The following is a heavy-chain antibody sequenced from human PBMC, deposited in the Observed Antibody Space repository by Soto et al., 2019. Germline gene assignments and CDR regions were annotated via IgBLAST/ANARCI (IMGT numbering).Heavy chain of an antibody. J-gene: IGHJ3*02. Sequence: SETLSLTCAVYAGSFSHYYWNWIRQSPGKGLEWIGKIKHSGSSNYNPSLRSLVSISVDMSKNQFSLRLTSVTAADTAVYYCARGGSSDWQVALDIWGQGTMVT. D-gene: IGHD6-25*01. CDR2: IKHSGSS. CDR1: AGSFSHYY. CDR3: ARGGSSDWQVALDI. V-gene: IGHV4-34*01.